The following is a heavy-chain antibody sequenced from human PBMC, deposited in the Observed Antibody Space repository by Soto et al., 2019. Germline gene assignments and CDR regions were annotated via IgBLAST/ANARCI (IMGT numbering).Heavy chain of an antibody. Sequence: QLQLQESGPGLVKPSETLSLTCTVSGGSISSSSYYWGWIRQPPGKGLEWIGSIYYSGSTYYNPSLKRRVTISVDTSKNQFSLKLSSVTAADTAVYYCARHPVRDTAMYYWGQGTLVTVSS. CDR1: GGSISSSSYY. D-gene: IGHD5-18*01. CDR3: ARHPVRDTAMYY. V-gene: IGHV4-39*01. J-gene: IGHJ4*02. CDR2: IYYSGST.